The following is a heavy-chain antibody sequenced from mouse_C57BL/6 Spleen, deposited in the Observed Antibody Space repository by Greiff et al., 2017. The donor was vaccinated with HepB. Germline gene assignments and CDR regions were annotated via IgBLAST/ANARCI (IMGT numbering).Heavy chain of an antibody. D-gene: IGHD4-1*01. CDR2: ISSGSSTI. Sequence: EVQRVESGGGLVKPGGSLKLSCAASGFTFSDYGMHWVRQAPEKGLEWVAYISSGSSTIYYADTVKGRFTISRDNAKNTRFLQMTSLRSEDTAMYYCARALGDYWGQGTTLTVSS. V-gene: IGHV5-17*01. J-gene: IGHJ2*01. CDR3: ARALGDY. CDR1: GFTFSDYG.